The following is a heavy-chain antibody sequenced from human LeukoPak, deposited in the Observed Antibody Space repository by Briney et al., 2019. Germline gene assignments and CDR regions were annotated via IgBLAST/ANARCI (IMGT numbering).Heavy chain of an antibody. J-gene: IGHJ4*02. D-gene: IGHD5-18*01. CDR3: ARHRKVDTAGDY. V-gene: IGHV4-39*01. CDR2: IYYTGSA. CDR1: RGSISSNNYY. Sequence: PSETLSLTCTVSRGSISSNNYYWGWVRQPPGKGLEWIGSIYYTGSAYYNPSLKSRVTISVDTSRNQFSLKLTSVTAADTAVYYCARHRKVDTAGDYWGRGALVTVSS.